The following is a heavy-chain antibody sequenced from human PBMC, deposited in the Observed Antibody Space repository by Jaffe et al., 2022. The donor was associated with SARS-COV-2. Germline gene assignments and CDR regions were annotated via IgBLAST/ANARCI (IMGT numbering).Heavy chain of an antibody. Sequence: EVQVVEIGGGLIQPGGSLRLSCAASGFSVNNNYMNWVRQAPGKGLEWVSVIYSGGSTYYAKSVKGRFTISRDTSKNTVYLQMNSLRAEDTAVYRCARGHYDSSGSPTGGSDYWGQGTLVTVSS. CDR2: IYSGGST. J-gene: IGHJ4*02. CDR1: GFSVNNNY. V-gene: IGHV3-53*02. D-gene: IGHD3-22*01. CDR3: ARGHYDSSGSPTGGSDY.